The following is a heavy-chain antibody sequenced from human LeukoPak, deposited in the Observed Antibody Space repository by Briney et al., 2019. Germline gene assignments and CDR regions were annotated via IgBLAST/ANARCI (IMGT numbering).Heavy chain of an antibody. D-gene: IGHD3-22*01. CDR1: GFTFSRHG. V-gene: IGHV3-33*01. J-gene: IGHJ6*02. CDR2: IWSDASNK. CDR3: ARGSGLVVRGDAMDV. Sequence: GGSLRLSCSASGFTFSRHGMHWVRQAPGKGLEWVAIIWSDASNKYFADSVKGRFTVSRDNSKNTMFLQMDSLRAEDTAVYYCARGSGLVVRGDAMDVWGQGTTVTVFS.